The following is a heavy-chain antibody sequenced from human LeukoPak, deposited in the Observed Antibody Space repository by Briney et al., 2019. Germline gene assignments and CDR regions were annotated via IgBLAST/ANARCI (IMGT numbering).Heavy chain of an antibody. J-gene: IGHJ4*02. CDR1: GGSFSGYY. CDR3: ARELHGAVAGYYFDY. D-gene: IGHD6-19*01. Sequence: SETLSLTCAVYGGSFSGYYWSWIRQPPGKGLEWIGEINHSGSTDYNPSLKSRVTISVDTSKNQFSLKLSSVTAADTAVYYCARELHGAVAGYYFDYWGQGTLVTVSS. CDR2: INHSGST. V-gene: IGHV4-34*01.